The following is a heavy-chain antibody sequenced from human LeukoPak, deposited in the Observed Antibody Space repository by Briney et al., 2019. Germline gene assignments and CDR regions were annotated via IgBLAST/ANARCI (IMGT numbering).Heavy chain of an antibody. CDR3: ARTYCAEDCSIRYFDY. CDR2: TNPSGGDT. V-gene: IGHV1-46*01. J-gene: IGHJ4*02. CDR1: GYILSSYN. Sequence: ASVKVSCKASGYILSSYNMHWVRQAPGQGLEWLGITNPSGGDTKYARKFQGRVTLTRDKSTSTVYMELSSLTSDDTAVYYCARTYCAEDCSIRYFDYWGQGTLVTVSS. D-gene: IGHD2-21*02.